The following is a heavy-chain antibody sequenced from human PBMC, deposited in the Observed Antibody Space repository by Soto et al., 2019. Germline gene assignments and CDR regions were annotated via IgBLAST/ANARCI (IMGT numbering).Heavy chain of an antibody. CDR1: GFTFSSYA. D-gene: IGHD6-19*01. CDR2: ISASGGST. V-gene: IGHV3-23*01. J-gene: IGHJ5*02. CDR3: AKGNSGWYGDWLDP. Sequence: PGGSLRLSCAASGFTFSSYAMSWVRQAPGKGLEWVSVISASGGSTDYADSVKGRFTISRDNSKNTLYLQMNSLRAEDTAVYYCAKGNSGWYGDWLDPWGQGTLVTVSS.